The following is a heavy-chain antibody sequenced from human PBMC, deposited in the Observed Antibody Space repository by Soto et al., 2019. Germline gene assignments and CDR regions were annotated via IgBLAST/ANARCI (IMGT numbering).Heavy chain of an antibody. J-gene: IGHJ3*02. CDR1: GGSISSGGYY. CDR2: IYYSGST. V-gene: IGHV4-31*03. CDR3: ARERGGPEAFDI. D-gene: IGHD2-15*01. Sequence: SETLSLTCTVSGGSISSGGYYWSWIRQHPGKGLEWIGYIYYSGSTYYNPSLKSRVTISVDTSKNQFSLKLSSVTAADTAVYYCARERGGPEAFDIWGQGTMVTVSS.